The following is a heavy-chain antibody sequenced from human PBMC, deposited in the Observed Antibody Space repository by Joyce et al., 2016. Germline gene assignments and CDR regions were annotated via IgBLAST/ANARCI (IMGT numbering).Heavy chain of an antibody. D-gene: IGHD3-9*01. J-gene: IGHJ4*02. CDR1: GFTFGDYP. Sequence: EVQLVESGGGLVQPGRSLRLSCTASGFTFGDYPMSWFRQAPVKWLEWVGFIRSKAYGGTTEYAASVKGRFTISRDNSKSIAYLQMNSLKTEDTAVYYCTRDLRYFQRYYFDYWGQGTLVTVSS. V-gene: IGHV3-49*03. CDR2: IRSKAYGGTT. CDR3: TRDLRYFQRYYFDY.